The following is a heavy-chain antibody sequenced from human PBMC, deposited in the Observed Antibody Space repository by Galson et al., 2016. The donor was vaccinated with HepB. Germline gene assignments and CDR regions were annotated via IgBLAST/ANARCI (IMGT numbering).Heavy chain of an antibody. V-gene: IGHV3-23*01. D-gene: IGHD3-10*01. J-gene: IGHJ6*02. CDR2: ISGAGGRT. CDR1: GFTFINYA. Sequence: SLRLSCAGSGFTFINYAMGWVRQAPGKGLEWVSYISGAGGRTKYADSVKGGFTISRDTSKNTLFLQMNCLRAEDTAIYYCAKEVARGMVRGVISGRLYYYGLDVWGQGTTVTVSS. CDR3: AKEVARGMVRGVISGRLYYYGLDV.